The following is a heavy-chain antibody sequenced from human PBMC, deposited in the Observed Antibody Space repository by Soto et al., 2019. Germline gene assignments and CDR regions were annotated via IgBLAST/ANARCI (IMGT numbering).Heavy chain of an antibody. CDR2: IKQDGSEI. J-gene: IGHJ4*02. CDR1: GFTFSSYW. Sequence: PGGSLRLSCAASGFTFSSYWMSWVRQAPGKGLEWVANIKQDGSEIHYVDSVKGRLTISRDNAKNSLYLQMNSLRTEDTALYYCAKEAVGQIDYWGLGTLVTAPQ. V-gene: IGHV3-7*03. CDR3: AKEAVGQIDY.